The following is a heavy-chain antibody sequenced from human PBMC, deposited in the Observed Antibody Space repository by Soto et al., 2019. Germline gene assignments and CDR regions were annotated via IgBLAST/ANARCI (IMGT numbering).Heavy chain of an antibody. CDR3: ARCGDSSLGDAFDI. CDR1: GYTFTSYA. D-gene: IGHD6-13*01. V-gene: IGHV7-4-1*01. J-gene: IGHJ3*02. CDR2: INTNTGNP. Sequence: GASVKVSCKASGYTFTSYAMNWVRQAPGQGLEWMGWINTNTGNPTYARGFTGRSVFSLDTSVSTAYLQICSLKAEDTAVYYCARCGDSSLGDAFDIWGQGTMVTVSS.